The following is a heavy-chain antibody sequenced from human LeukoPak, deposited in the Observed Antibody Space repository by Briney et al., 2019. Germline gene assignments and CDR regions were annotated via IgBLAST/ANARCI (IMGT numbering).Heavy chain of an antibody. CDR1: GGSISSYY. D-gene: IGHD2-2*03. J-gene: IGHJ4*02. CDR3: ARWMLGNYFDY. CDR2: IYYSGST. Sequence: SETLSLTCTVSGGSISSYYWSWIRQPPGRGLEWIGYIYYSGSTNYNPSLKSRVTISVDTSKNQFSLKLSSVTAADTAVYYCARWMLGNYFDYWGQGTLVTVSS. V-gene: IGHV4-59*01.